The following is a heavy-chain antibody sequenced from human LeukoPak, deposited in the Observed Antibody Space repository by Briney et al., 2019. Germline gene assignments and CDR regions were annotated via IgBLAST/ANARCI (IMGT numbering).Heavy chain of an antibody. CDR2: IYSGGST. Sequence: GGSLRLSCAASGFTVSSNYMSWVRQAPGKGLEWVSVIYSGGSTYYADSVKGRFTISRDNSKNTLYLQMNSLRADDTAVYYCARGSVATAFDYWGQGTLVTVSS. CDR1: GFTVSSNY. D-gene: IGHD6-13*01. J-gene: IGHJ4*02. V-gene: IGHV3-66*02. CDR3: ARGSVATAFDY.